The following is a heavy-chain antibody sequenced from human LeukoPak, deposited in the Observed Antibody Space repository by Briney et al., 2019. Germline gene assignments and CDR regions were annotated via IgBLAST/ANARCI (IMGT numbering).Heavy chain of an antibody. V-gene: IGHV1-8*03. CDR1: GYTLTSYD. Sequence: ASVKVSCKASGYTLTSYDINWVRQATGQGLEWMGWMNPNSGNTGYAQKFQGRVTITRNTSISTAYMELSSLRSEDTAVYYCAKSSRSRTAAPDYWGQGTLVTVSS. CDR2: MNPNSGNT. J-gene: IGHJ4*02. D-gene: IGHD6-13*01. CDR3: AKSSRSRTAAPDY.